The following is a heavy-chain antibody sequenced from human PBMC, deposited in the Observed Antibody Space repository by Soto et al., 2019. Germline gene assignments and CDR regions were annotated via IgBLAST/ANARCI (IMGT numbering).Heavy chain of an antibody. J-gene: IGHJ4*02. V-gene: IGHV4-30-4*01. CDR2: IYYSGST. CDR1: GGSISSGDYY. D-gene: IGHD3-22*01. Sequence: QVQLQESGPGLVKPSQTLSLTCTVSGGSISSGDYYWSWIRQPPGKGLEWIGYIYYSGSTYYNPSLKSRVTISVDTSKNQFSLKLSSVTAADTAVYYCARVKVTMIVVVTYYFDYWGQGTLVTVSS. CDR3: ARVKVTMIVVVTYYFDY.